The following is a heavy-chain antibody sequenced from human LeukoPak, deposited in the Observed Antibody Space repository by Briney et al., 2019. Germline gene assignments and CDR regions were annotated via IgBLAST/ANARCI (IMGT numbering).Heavy chain of an antibody. CDR1: GFTFSSYW. J-gene: IGHJ4*02. CDR2: IYSGGST. Sequence: GGSLRLSCAASGFTFSSYWMSWVRQAPGKGLEWVSVIYSGGSTYYADSVKGRFTISRDNSKNTLYLQMNSLRAEDTAVYYCARGARYYYDQLDYWGQGTLVTVSS. V-gene: IGHV3-66*01. CDR3: ARGARYYYDQLDY. D-gene: IGHD3-22*01.